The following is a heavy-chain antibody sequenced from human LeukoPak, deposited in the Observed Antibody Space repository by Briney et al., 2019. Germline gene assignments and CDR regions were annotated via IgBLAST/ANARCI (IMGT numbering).Heavy chain of an antibody. J-gene: IGHJ4*02. Sequence: GGSLRLSCAASGFTFSSYWMSWVRQAPGRGLEWVANIKQDGSEKFYVDSVKGRFTISRDNTKNSLFLQMNSLRAEDTAVYYCAGGGVGGGAVDYWGQGTLVTVSS. CDR3: AGGGVGGGAVDY. D-gene: IGHD3-16*01. CDR1: GFTFSSYW. CDR2: IKQDGSEK. V-gene: IGHV3-7*04.